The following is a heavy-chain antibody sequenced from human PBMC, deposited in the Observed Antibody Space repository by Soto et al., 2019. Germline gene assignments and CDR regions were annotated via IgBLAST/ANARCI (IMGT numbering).Heavy chain of an antibody. CDR3: VKDRRNSRAYDYTVYSFDY. D-gene: IGHD3-16*01. J-gene: IGHJ4*02. V-gene: IGHV3-23*01. CDR2: ISGSGGST. CDR1: GFTFSSYS. Sequence: PGGSLRLSCAASGFTFSSYSMSWVRQAPGKGLEWVSAISGSGGSTYYADAVKGRFTISRDNSKNTQYLQMNSLRAEDTAVYDCVKDRRNSRAYDYTVYSFDYWGQGTLVTVSS.